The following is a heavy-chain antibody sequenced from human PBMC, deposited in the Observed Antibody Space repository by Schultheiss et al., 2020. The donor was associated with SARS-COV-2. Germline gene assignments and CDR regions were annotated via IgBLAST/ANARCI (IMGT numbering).Heavy chain of an antibody. CDR3: ARDHGYNYDRYFDY. Sequence: SETLSLTCAVYVGSFSGYYWTWIRQPPGKGLEWIGSIIYSGSTNYNPSLKSRVTISVDTSKNQFSLSLSSVTAADAAVYYCARDHGYNYDRYFDYWGQGTLVTVSS. V-gene: IGHV4-59*01. CDR1: VGSFSGYY. CDR2: IIYSGST. J-gene: IGHJ4*02. D-gene: IGHD5-24*01.